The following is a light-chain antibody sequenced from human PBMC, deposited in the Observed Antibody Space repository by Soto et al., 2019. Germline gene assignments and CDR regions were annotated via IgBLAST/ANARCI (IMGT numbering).Light chain of an antibody. Sequence: SYELTQPPSVSVAPGQTARITCGGKNIGSKSVHWYQQRPGQAPVLVVYDDSDRPSGIPERFSGSNSGNTATLTISRVEAGDEADYYCQVWDSGSDHVVLGGGTKVPVL. CDR2: DDS. V-gene: IGLV3-21*02. CDR1: NIGSKS. CDR3: QVWDSGSDHVV. J-gene: IGLJ2*01.